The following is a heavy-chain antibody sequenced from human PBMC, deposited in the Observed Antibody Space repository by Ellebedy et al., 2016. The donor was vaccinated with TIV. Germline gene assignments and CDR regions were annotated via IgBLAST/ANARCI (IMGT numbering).Heavy chain of an antibody. V-gene: IGHV3-23*01. CDR2: ISGTGDST. CDR3: AKFRGFLWFGDFTDY. D-gene: IGHD3-10*01. J-gene: IGHJ4*02. CDR1: GFTFSSYA. Sequence: GESLKISCTASGFTFSSYAMGWVRQAQGRGLEWVPPISGTGDSTYYADSVEGRFTISRDNSKNTLYLQMNSLRVEDTAVYYCAKFRGFLWFGDFTDYWGQGTLVTVSS.